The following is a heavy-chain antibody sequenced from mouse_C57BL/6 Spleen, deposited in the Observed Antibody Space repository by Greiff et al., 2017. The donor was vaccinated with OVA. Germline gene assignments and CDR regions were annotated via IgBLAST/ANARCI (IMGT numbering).Heavy chain of an antibody. CDR1: GFNIKDDY. J-gene: IGHJ2*01. V-gene: IGHV14-4*01. CDR3: TTEGLRGDY. D-gene: IGHD3-1*01. Sequence: EVQLQQSGAELVRPGASVKLSCPASGFNIKDDYMHWVKQRPEQGLEWIGWIDPENGDTEYASKFQGKATITADTSSNTAYLQLSILTSEDTAVYYWTTEGLRGDYWGQGTTLTVSS. CDR2: IDPENGDT.